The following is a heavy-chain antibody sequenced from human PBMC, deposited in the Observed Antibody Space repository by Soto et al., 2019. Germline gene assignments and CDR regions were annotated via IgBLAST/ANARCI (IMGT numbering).Heavy chain of an antibody. CDR1: GGSISSYY. D-gene: IGHD3-10*01. Sequence: PSETLSLTCTVSGGSISSYYWSWIRQPPGKGLEWIGYIYYSGSTNYNPSFKSRVTISVDTSKNQFSLKLSSVTAADTAVYYCARSRITMAPSAFDIWGQGTMVTVSS. CDR3: ARSRITMAPSAFDI. J-gene: IGHJ3*02. V-gene: IGHV4-59*01. CDR2: IYYSGST.